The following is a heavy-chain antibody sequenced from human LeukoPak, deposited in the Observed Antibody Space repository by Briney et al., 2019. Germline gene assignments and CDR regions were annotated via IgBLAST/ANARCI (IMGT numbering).Heavy chain of an antibody. Sequence: GASVKVSCKASGYSFRSYGISWVRQAPGQGLEWMGRIIPILGIANYAQKFQGRVTITADKSTSTAYMELSSLRSEDTAVYYCARGDIAARPGDYYYGMDVWGQGTTVTVSS. D-gene: IGHD6-6*01. CDR1: GYSFRSYG. V-gene: IGHV1-69*04. CDR2: IIPILGIA. J-gene: IGHJ6*02. CDR3: ARGDIAARPGDYYYGMDV.